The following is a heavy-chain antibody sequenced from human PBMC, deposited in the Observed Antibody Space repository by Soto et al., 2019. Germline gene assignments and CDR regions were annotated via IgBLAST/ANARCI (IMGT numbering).Heavy chain of an antibody. Sequence: QVQLQESGPGLVKPSETLSLTCTVSGGSISGYSWSWIRQSPGKGLEWIGYVHYSGSTNYNPSLKSRVTITRDTSKNRFTPKLSAVTAADTAVYYWASAETPCDQYCSSTSCYYYYMDVWGKGTTVTVSS. CDR2: VHYSGST. V-gene: IGHV4-59*12. D-gene: IGHD2-2*01. CDR3: ASAETPCDQYCSSTSCYYYYMDV. CDR1: GGSISGYS. J-gene: IGHJ6*03.